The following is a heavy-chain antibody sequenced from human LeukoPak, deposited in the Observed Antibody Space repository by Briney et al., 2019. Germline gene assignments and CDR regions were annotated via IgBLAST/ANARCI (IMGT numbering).Heavy chain of an antibody. CDR3: ARYYYGSGSSPPVFDY. Sequence: SETLSLTCTVSGGSMSSYYWSWIGQPPGKGLEWTGYIYYSGSTNYNPSLKSRVTISVDTSKNQFSLKLSSVTAADTAVYYCARYYYGSGSSPPVFDYWGEETLVTVSS. V-gene: IGHV4-59*01. CDR2: IYYSGST. CDR1: GGSMSSYY. J-gene: IGHJ4*02. D-gene: IGHD3-10*01.